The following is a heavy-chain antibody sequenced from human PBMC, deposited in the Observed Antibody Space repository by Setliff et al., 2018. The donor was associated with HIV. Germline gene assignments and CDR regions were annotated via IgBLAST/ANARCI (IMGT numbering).Heavy chain of an antibody. Sequence: SETLSLTCTVSGGSISSYYWSWIRQPPGKGLEWIGYIYYSGSTNYNPSLRSRVTISLDTSKMQFSLHLTSVTAADTAVYYCAKSPGFSGYGGSGWGQGTLVTVSS. J-gene: IGHJ4*02. CDR1: GGSISSYY. CDR3: AKSPGFSGYGGSG. V-gene: IGHV4-59*08. CDR2: IYYSGST. D-gene: IGHD5-12*01.